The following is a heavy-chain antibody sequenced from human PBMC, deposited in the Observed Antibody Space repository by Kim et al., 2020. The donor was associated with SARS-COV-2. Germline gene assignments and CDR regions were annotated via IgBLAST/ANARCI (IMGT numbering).Heavy chain of an antibody. Sequence: SETLSLTCTVSGGSISSGGYYWSWIRQHPGKGLEWIGYIYYSGSTYYNPSLKSRVTISVDTSKNQFSLKLSSVTAADTAVYYCAGGGGRYSSSSPDYWGQGTLVTVSS. CDR3: AGGGGRYSSSSPDY. D-gene: IGHD6-6*01. V-gene: IGHV4-31*03. CDR2: IYYSGST. CDR1: GGSISSGGYY. J-gene: IGHJ4*02.